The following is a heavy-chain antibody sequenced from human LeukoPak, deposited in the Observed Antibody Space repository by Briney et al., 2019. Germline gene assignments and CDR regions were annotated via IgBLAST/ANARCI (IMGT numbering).Heavy chain of an antibody. CDR2: ISGNGGRI. Sequence: GGSLRLSCAASGFAFSTYALSWVRQAPGKGMEWVSVISGNGGRIDYADSVKGRFTISRDNSKNTLYLQMNSLRAEDTAVYYCANRGADYYGSGNWFDPWGQGTLVTVSS. V-gene: IGHV3-23*01. J-gene: IGHJ5*02. CDR3: ANRGADYYGSGNWFDP. D-gene: IGHD3-10*01. CDR1: GFAFSTYA.